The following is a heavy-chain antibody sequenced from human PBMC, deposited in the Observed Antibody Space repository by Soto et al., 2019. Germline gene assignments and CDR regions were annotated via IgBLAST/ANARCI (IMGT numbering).Heavy chain of an antibody. CDR3: ARPVRYDFWSGYYRAEDYYYGMDV. V-gene: IGHV4-39*01. CDR1: GGSISSSSYY. D-gene: IGHD3-3*01. CDR2: IYYSGST. J-gene: IGHJ6*02. Sequence: SETLSLTCTVSGGSISSSSYYWGWIRQPPGKGLEWIGSIYYSGSTYYNPSLKSRVTISVDTSKNQFSLKLSSVTAADTAVYYCARPVRYDFWSGYYRAEDYYYGMDVWGQGTTVTVSS.